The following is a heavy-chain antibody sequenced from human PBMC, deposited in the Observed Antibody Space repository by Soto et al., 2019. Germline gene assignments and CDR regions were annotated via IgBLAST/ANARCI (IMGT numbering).Heavy chain of an antibody. CDR2: ISGSGGST. J-gene: IGHJ4*02. D-gene: IGHD1-1*01. Sequence: GGSLRLSCAASGFTFSSYAMSWVRQAPGKGLEWVSAISGSGGSTYYADSVKGRFTISRDNSKNTVYLQMNSLRAEVTAVYYCAYCPEPYYFDYWGQGTLVTVSS. CDR3: AYCPEPYYFDY. V-gene: IGHV3-23*01. CDR1: GFTFSSYA.